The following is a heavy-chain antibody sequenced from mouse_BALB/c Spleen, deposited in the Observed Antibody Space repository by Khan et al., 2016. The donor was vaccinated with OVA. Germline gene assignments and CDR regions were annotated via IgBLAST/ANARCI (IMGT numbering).Heavy chain of an antibody. J-gene: IGHJ2*01. Sequence: EVKLEESGPGLVKPSQSLSLTCTVTGYSITSDYAWNWIRQSPGNKLEWMGYISYSGNTKYNPSLKSRISITRDTSKNQFFLQLNFVTIEDTATYYCARIQGGDFDYWGQGTTLTVSS. CDR1: GYSITSDYA. D-gene: IGHD3-2*02. V-gene: IGHV3-2*02. CDR2: ISYSGNT. CDR3: ARIQGGDFDY.